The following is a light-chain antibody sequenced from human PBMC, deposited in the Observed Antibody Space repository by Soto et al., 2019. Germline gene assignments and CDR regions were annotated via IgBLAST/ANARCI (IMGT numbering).Light chain of an antibody. CDR3: SSYTSSTFYV. CDR1: SSDVGGYNY. CDR2: EVS. Sequence: QSALTQPASVSGSPGRSITISCTGTSSDVGGYNYVSWYQQHPGKAPKLMIYEVSNRPSGVSNRSSGSKSGNTASLTISGLQAEDEADYYCSSYTSSTFYVFGTGTKVT. J-gene: IGLJ1*01. V-gene: IGLV2-14*01.